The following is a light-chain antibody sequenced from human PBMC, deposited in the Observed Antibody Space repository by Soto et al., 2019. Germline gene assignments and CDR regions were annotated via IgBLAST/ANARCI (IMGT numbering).Light chain of an antibody. CDR3: QQHDSYPIT. CDR2: KAA. Sequence: DIQMTQSPSTVSASVGDRVTITCRATQSISSWLAWYQLKPGQAPKLLIYKAAILVGGVPSRFSGSGSGAEFTITISSLQLDDFATYFCQQHDSYPITFVPRAKVNIK. V-gene: IGKV1-5*03. J-gene: IGKJ3*01. CDR1: QSISSW.